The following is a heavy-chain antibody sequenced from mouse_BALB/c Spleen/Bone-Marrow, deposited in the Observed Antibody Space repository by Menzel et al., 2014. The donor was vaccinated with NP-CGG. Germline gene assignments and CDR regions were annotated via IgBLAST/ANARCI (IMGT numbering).Heavy chain of an antibody. CDR3: ARDDGYYIRNAMDY. V-gene: IGHV5-17*02. CDR1: GFTFSSFG. J-gene: IGHJ4*01. D-gene: IGHD2-3*01. Sequence: EVKLVESGGGLVQPGGSRKLSCAASGFTFSSFGMHWVRQAPEGGLEWVAYISSGTSTIYYADTVKGRFTISRDNPKNTLFLQMTSLRSEDTAIYYCARDDGYYIRNAMDYWGQGTQSPSPQ. CDR2: ISSGTSTI.